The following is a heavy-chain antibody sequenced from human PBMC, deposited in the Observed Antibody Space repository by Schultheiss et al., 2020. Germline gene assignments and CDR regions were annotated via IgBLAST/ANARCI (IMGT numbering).Heavy chain of an antibody. Sequence: ASVKVSCKVSGYTLTELSMHWVRQAPGKGLEWMGGFDPEDGETIYAQKFQGRVTMTEDTSTDTAYMELSSLRSEDTAVYYCARDLGASPRGGSFDPWAREPWSPSPQ. V-gene: IGHV1-24*01. CDR1: GYTLTELS. CDR3: ARDLGASPRGGSFDP. J-gene: IGHJ5*02. D-gene: IGHD2-15*01. CDR2: FDPEDGET.